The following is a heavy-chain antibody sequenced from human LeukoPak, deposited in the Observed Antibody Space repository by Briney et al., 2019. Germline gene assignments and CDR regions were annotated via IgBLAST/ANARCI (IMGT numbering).Heavy chain of an antibody. D-gene: IGHD3-10*01. J-gene: IGHJ6*03. CDR1: GGTFSSYA. V-gene: IGHV1-69*05. CDR3: ARGMYYYGSGRLPSPLYYYYYMDV. CDR2: IIPIFGTA. Sequence: GASVKVSCKASGGTFSSYAISWVRQAPGQGLGWMGGIIPIFGTANYAQKFQGRVTITTDESTSTAYMELSSLRSEDTAVYYCARGMYYYGSGRLPSPLYYYYYMDVWGKGTTVTVSS.